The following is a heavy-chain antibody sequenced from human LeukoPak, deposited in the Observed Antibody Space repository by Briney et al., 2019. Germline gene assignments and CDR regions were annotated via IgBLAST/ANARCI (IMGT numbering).Heavy chain of an antibody. V-gene: IGHV1-69*04. D-gene: IGHD6-13*01. CDR3: ARCLYSSSLYWFDP. CDR1: GGTFSSYA. J-gene: IGHJ5*02. Sequence: ASVKVSCKASGGTFSSYAISWVRQAPGQGLEWMGRIIPILAIANYAQKFKGRVTITADKSTSRAYMELSSLRSEDTAVYYCARCLYSSSLYWFDPWGQGTLVTVSS. CDR2: IIPILAIA.